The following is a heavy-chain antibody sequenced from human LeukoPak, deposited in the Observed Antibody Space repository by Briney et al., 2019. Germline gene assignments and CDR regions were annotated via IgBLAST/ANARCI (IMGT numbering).Heavy chain of an antibody. Sequence: GGSLRLSCAASGFTFTGYWMVWVRQAPGKGLEWVANVKQDGGQKHYVDSVKGRFTISRDNAKKSLYLQTNNLRAEDTGVYYCAREDWGPDYWGQGTLVTVSS. V-gene: IGHV3-7*01. J-gene: IGHJ4*02. D-gene: IGHD7-27*01. CDR1: GFTFTGYW. CDR3: AREDWGPDY. CDR2: VKQDGGQK.